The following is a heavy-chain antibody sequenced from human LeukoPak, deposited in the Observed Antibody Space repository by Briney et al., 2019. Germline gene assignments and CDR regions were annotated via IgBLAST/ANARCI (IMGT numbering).Heavy chain of an antibody. CDR3: ATGAWRTDGYNWDDERYFHR. D-gene: IGHD5-24*01. CDR2: FDPEDGET. Sequence: GASVKVSCKASGYTFTSYGISWVRQAPGKGLEWMGGFDPEDGETIYAQKFQGRVTMTEDTSTDTAYMELSSLRSEDTAVYYCATGAWRTDGYNWDDERYFHRWGQGTLVTVSS. J-gene: IGHJ1*01. V-gene: IGHV1-24*01. CDR1: GYTFTSYG.